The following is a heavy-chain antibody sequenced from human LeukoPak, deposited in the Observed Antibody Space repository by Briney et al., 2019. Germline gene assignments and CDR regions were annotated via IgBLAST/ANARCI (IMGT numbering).Heavy chain of an antibody. D-gene: IGHD6-13*01. Sequence: SETLSLTCTVSGGSVSSGSYSWSWIRQPPGKGLEWIGYIYHSGSTYYNPSLKSRVTISVDRSKNQFSLKLSSVTAADTAVYYCARYSSSWYKGVHAFDIWGQGTMVTVSS. CDR3: ARYSSSWYKGVHAFDI. CDR1: GGSVSSGSYS. CDR2: IYHSGST. J-gene: IGHJ3*02. V-gene: IGHV4-30-2*01.